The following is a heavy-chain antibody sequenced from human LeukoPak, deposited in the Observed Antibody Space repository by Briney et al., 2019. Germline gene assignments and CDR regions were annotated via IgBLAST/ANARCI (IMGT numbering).Heavy chain of an antibody. CDR1: GYTFTSYD. D-gene: IGHD1-14*01. V-gene: IGHV1-8*01. Sequence: ASVKVACKASGYTFTSYDINWVRQATGQGLEWMGWMNPNSGNTGYAQKFQGRVTMTRNTSISTAYMELSSLRSEDTAVYYCARGPEDVDYYYYMDVWGKGTTVTVSS. CDR3: ARGPEDVDYYYYMDV. J-gene: IGHJ6*03. CDR2: MNPNSGNT.